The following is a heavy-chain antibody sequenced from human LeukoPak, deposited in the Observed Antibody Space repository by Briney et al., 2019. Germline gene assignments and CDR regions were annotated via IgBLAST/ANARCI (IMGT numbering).Heavy chain of an antibody. J-gene: IGHJ3*02. V-gene: IGHV4-59*01. CDR2: VYYSGST. Sequence: SETLSLTCTVSGDSISRYYWNWIRQPPGKGLEWIGYVYYSGSTNYNPSLKSRVTISVDTPKNQFSLKLSSVTAADTAVYYCARGEAFDIWGQGTMVTVSS. CDR3: ARGEAFDI. CDR1: GDSISRYY. D-gene: IGHD1-26*01.